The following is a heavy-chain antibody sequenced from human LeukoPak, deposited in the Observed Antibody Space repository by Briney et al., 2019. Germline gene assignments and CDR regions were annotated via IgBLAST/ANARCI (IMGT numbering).Heavy chain of an antibody. CDR1: GFTFSSYA. D-gene: IGHD3-22*01. CDR2: ISGSGGST. V-gene: IGHV3-23*01. Sequence: PGGSLRLSCAASGFTFSSYAMSWVRQAPGKGLEWVSAISGSGGSTYYADSVKGRFTISRDNSKNMLYLQMNSLRAEDTAVYYCARNLYYYDSSGYYYYWGQGTLVTVSS. J-gene: IGHJ4*02. CDR3: ARNLYYYDSSGYYYY.